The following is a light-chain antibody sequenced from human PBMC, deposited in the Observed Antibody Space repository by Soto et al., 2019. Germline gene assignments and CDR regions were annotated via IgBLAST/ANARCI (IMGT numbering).Light chain of an antibody. Sequence: EIVITQSPATLSVSPGERATLSCRASQSVSRNLAWYQRKPGQAPRLLIYGASTRATGISARFSGSGSGTEFTLTISSLQSEDFAVYYCQQYNDWPPVYTFGQGTKLEIK. V-gene: IGKV3-15*01. CDR3: QQYNDWPPVYT. CDR2: GAS. J-gene: IGKJ2*01. CDR1: QSVSRN.